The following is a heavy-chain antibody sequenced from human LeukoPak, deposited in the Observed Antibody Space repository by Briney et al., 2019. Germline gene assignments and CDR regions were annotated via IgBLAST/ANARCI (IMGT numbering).Heavy chain of an antibody. CDR3: ARGGPSTMVRGVIMYYYGMDV. Sequence: SQTLSLTCAISGDSVSSNSAAWNWIRQSPSRGLEWLGRTYYRSKWYNDYAVSVKSRITINPDTSKNQFFLQLNSVTPEDTAVYYCARGGPSTMVRGVIMYYYGMDVWGQGTTVTVSS. CDR2: TYYRSKWYN. CDR1: GDSVSSNSAA. V-gene: IGHV6-1*01. J-gene: IGHJ6*02. D-gene: IGHD3-10*01.